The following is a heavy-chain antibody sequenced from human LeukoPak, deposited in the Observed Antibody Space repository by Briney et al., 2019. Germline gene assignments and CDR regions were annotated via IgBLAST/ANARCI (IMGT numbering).Heavy chain of an antibody. J-gene: IGHJ4*02. D-gene: IGHD6-19*01. CDR1: GFTFSSYS. Sequence: KPGRSLRLSCAASGFTFSSYSMNWVRQAPGKGLEWVSSISSSSSYIYYADSVKGRFTISRDNAKNSLYLQMNSLRAEDTAIYYCAKTSSGHYYFDYWGQGTLVTVSS. V-gene: IGHV3-21*04. CDR2: ISSSSSYI. CDR3: AKTSSGHYYFDY.